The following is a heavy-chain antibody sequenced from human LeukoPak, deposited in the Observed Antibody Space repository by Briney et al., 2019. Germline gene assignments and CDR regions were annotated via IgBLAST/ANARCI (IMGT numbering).Heavy chain of an antibody. V-gene: IGHV3-30-3*01. CDR3: ASGKAGTASWFDY. CDR2: ISYDGSNK. Sequence: GGSLRLSCAASGFTFSSYAMHWVRQAPGKGLEWVAVISYDGSNKYYADSVKGRFTISRDSSKNTLYLQMNSLRAEDTAVYYCASGKAGTASWFDYWGQGTLVTVSS. J-gene: IGHJ4*02. D-gene: IGHD1-1*01. CDR1: GFTFSSYA.